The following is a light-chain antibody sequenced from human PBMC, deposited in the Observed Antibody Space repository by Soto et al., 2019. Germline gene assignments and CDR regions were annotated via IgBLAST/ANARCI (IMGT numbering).Light chain of an antibody. CDR2: DVS. Sequence: QSALTQPRSVSGSPGQSVTVSCIGTSSDVGGYKSVSWYQQYPGKAPKLMIYDVSERPSGVPNRFSGSKSGNTASLTTSGLQAADEADYYCSLYTSENAYVFGTGTKVTVL. J-gene: IGLJ1*01. V-gene: IGLV2-11*01. CDR1: SSDVGGYKS. CDR3: SLYTSENAYV.